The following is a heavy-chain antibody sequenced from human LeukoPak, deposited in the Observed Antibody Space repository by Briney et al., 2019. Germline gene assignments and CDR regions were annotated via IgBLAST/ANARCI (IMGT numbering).Heavy chain of an antibody. D-gene: IGHD2/OR15-2a*01. CDR1: GGNFSNSA. Sequence: SVKVSCKVSGGNFSNSAISWVRQAPGQGLEWMGGIIPSFGTPDYAQKFQGRVTISADESTSTVYLDLSGLRSDDAAVFFCATTLIHGKYSSDDAFDIWGQGTVVSVSS. CDR3: ATTLIHGKYSSDDAFDI. J-gene: IGHJ3*02. CDR2: IIPSFGTP. V-gene: IGHV1-69*13.